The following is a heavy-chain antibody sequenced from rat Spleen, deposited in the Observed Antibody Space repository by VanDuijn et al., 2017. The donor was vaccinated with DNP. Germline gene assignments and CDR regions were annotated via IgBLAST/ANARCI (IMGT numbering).Heavy chain of an antibody. J-gene: IGHJ2*01. Sequence: EVQLVESGGDLVQPGRSLKLSCAASGFTFSDYSMAWVRQAPKKGLEWVATISTSGSRTYYPDSVKGLFTISRDNAKSSLYLQMNSLKSEDTATYYCARIGGYRDFDYWGQGVMVTVSS. CDR3: ARIGGYRDFDY. D-gene: IGHD1-11*01. V-gene: IGHV5-7*01. CDR1: GFTFSDYS. CDR2: ISTSGSRT.